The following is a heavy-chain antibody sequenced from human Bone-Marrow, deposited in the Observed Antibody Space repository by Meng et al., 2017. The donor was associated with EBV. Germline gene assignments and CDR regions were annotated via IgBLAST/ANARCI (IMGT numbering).Heavy chain of an antibody. CDR3: ARSVTKEGYSFDY. CDR1: GFTFSSYS. CDR2: ISSSSSYI. V-gene: IGHV3-21*01. J-gene: IGHJ4*02. D-gene: IGHD4-17*01. Sequence: EVQLVESVGGRVKPGGCLRLSCADSGFTFSSYSMNWVREAPGKGLEWVSSISSSSSYISYADSVKGRFTISRDNAKNSLYLQMNSLRAEDTAVYYCARSVTKEGYSFDYWGQGTLGTVSS.